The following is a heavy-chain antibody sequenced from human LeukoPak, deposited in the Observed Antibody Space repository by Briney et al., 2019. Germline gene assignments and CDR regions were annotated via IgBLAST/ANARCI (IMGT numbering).Heavy chain of an antibody. Sequence: GGSLRLSCAASGFTFATYTMSWVRQAPGKGLEWVSAIRSSGDSTYYADSAKGRFTISRDNSKNTLYPQMNSLRAEDTAIYYCAKGGAVTGTMYFQYWGQGTLVTVSS. D-gene: IGHD6-19*01. V-gene: IGHV3-23*01. J-gene: IGHJ1*01. CDR1: GFTFATYT. CDR2: IRSSGDST. CDR3: AKGGAVTGTMYFQY.